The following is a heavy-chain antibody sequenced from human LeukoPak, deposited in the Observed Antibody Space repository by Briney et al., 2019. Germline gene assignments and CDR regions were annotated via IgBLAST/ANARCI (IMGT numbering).Heavy chain of an antibody. CDR1: GFTFSRYW. CDR2: INTDGRTI. D-gene: IGHD1-26*01. J-gene: IGHJ3*02. V-gene: IGHV3-74*01. Sequence: GGALRLSCAASGFTFSRYWMHWVRQAPGEGLGWVSRINTDGRTITYADSVKGRFTISRDNAKNTLYLQMNSLRAEDTAVYYCATSKRLVGAGGEFEIWGQGTMVTVSS. CDR3: ATSKRLVGAGGEFEI.